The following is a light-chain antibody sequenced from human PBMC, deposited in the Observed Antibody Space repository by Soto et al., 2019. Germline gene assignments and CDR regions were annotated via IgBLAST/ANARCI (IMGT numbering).Light chain of an antibody. CDR3: QHYGASPWT. V-gene: IGKV3-20*01. J-gene: IGKJ1*01. CDR1: QSLSGNY. CDR2: RAS. Sequence: NVLTPSPGTLSLSPGDRATLSCRASQSLSGNYLAWYQQKPGQAPRVLIYRASIRATGISDRFSGSGSGTDFNLTISRLEPEDFAVYYCQHYGASPWTFGQGTKVDIK.